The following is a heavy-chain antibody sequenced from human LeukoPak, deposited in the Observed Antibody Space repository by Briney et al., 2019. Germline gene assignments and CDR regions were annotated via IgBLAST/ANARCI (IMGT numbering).Heavy chain of an antibody. D-gene: IGHD4-17*01. J-gene: IGHJ5*02. CDR2: INPNSGGT. CDR3: ARDLGRIALNHDYGFNWFDP. Sequence: ASVKVSCKASGYTFTGYYMHWVRQAPGQGLEWMGWINPNSGGTNYAQKFQGRVTMTRDTSISTAHMELSRLRSDDTAVYYCARDLGRIALNHDYGFNWFDPWGQGTLVTVSS. V-gene: IGHV1-2*02. CDR1: GYTFTGYY.